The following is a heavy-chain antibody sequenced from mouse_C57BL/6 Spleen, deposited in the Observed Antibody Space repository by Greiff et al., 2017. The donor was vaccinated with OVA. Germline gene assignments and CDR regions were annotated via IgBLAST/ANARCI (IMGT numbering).Heavy chain of an antibody. J-gene: IGHJ3*01. Sequence: QVQLQQPGTELVKPGASVKLSCKASGYTFTSYWMHWVKQRPGQGLAWIGNINPSNGGTNYNEKFKSKATLTVDKSSSTAYMQLSSLTSEDSAVYYCARDDGYYGGFADWGQGTLVTVSA. CDR2: INPSNGGT. CDR3: ARDDGYYGGFAD. V-gene: IGHV1-53*01. D-gene: IGHD2-3*01. CDR1: GYTFTSYW.